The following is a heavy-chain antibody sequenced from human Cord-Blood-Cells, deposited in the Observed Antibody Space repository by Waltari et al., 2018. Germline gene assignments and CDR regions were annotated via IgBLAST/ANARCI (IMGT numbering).Heavy chain of an antibody. Sequence: QVQLQQWGAGLLKPSETLSLTCAVYGGSFSGYYWSWIRQPPGKGLEWIGEINHSGSTNYNPSLNSRVTISVDTSKNQFSLKLSSVTAADTAVYYCARGEDSPGYDFWSGYYDAFDIWGQGTMVTVSS. CDR1: GGSFSGYY. V-gene: IGHV4-34*01. D-gene: IGHD3-3*01. CDR2: INHSGST. J-gene: IGHJ3*02. CDR3: ARGEDSPGYDFWSGYYDAFDI.